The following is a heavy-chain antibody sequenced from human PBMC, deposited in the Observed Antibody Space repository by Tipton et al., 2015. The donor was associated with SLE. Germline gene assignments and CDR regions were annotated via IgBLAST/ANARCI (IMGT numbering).Heavy chain of an antibody. CDR3: ARDLDGGSGSCVDY. CDR1: GGSFSGYY. D-gene: IGHD3-10*01. J-gene: IGHJ4*02. CDR2: INHCGST. V-gene: IGHV4-34*01. Sequence: TLSLTCAVYGGSFSGYYWSWIRQPPGKGLEWIGEINHCGSTDYNPSLKSRVTISVDTSKNQFSLKLSSVTAADTAVYYCARDLDGGSGSCVDYWGQGTLVPVSS.